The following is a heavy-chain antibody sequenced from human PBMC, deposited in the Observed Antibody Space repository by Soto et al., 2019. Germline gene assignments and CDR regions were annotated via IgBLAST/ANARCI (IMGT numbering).Heavy chain of an antibody. D-gene: IGHD6-19*01. J-gene: IGHJ4*02. CDR2: IYWDDDK. Sequence: QITLKESGPPLVKPTQTLTLTCTFSGFSLSTSGVGVGWIRQPPGKALEWLALIYWDDDKRYSPSLKSRLTITKDTSKNQVVLTMTNMDPVDTATYYCAHRDIAVAGFVYWGQGTLVTVSS. CDR1: GFSLSTSGVG. CDR3: AHRDIAVAGFVY. V-gene: IGHV2-5*02.